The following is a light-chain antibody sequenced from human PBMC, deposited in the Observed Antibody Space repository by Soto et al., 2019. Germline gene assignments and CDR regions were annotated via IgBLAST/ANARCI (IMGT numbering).Light chain of an antibody. J-gene: IGKJ5*01. CDR2: GAS. Sequence: EIVLTQSPGTLSLSPGERATLACRASQSVTSNSLAWYQQKPGQAPRLLIYGASSRVTGIPDRFTGSGSGTDFTLTISRLEPEDFAVYYCQQYGSSLITFGQGTRLEIK. V-gene: IGKV3-20*01. CDR3: QQYGSSLIT. CDR1: QSVTSNS.